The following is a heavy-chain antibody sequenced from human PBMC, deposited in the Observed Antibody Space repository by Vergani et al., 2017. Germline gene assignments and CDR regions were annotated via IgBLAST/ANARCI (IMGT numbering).Heavy chain of an antibody. V-gene: IGHV3-23*01. CDR2: ISGSSDST. CDR3: ARAYYDSSGYSYYFDY. CDR1: GFTFSIYA. D-gene: IGHD3-22*01. Sequence: EVQLLESGGGLVQPGGSLRLSCAASGFTFSIYAMTWVRQAPGKGLEWVSAISGSSDSTYYADSVKGRFTISRDNSKNSLYLQMNSLRAEDTAVYYCARAYYDSSGYSYYFDYWGQGTLVTVSS. J-gene: IGHJ4*02.